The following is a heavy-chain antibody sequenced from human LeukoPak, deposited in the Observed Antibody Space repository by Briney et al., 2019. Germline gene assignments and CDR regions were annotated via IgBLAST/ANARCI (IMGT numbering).Heavy chain of an antibody. CDR3: ARGLGYDFWSGYSPGYYFDY. CDR1: GYTFTNYG. V-gene: IGHV1-18*01. Sequence: ASVKVSCKASGYTFTNYGISWVRQAPGQGLEWMGWVSAYADDTNYVQKFQGRITMTTDTSTSTAYMELRSLRSDDTAVYYCARGLGYDFWSGYSPGYYFDYWGQGTLVTVSS. J-gene: IGHJ4*02. D-gene: IGHD3-3*01. CDR2: VSAYADDT.